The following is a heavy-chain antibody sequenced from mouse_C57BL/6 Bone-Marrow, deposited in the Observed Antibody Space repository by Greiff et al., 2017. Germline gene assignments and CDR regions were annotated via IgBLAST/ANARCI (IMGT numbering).Heavy chain of an antibody. CDR3: ARPSYDGYYDWYFDV. J-gene: IGHJ1*03. D-gene: IGHD2-3*01. Sequence: VQLQQPGAELVKPGASVKLSCKASGYTFTSYWMHWVKQRPGRGLEWIGRIDPNSGGTKYNEKFKSKATLTVDKPSSTAYMQLSSLTSEDSAVYYGARPSYDGYYDWYFDVWGTGTTVTVSS. V-gene: IGHV1-72*01. CDR2: IDPNSGGT. CDR1: GYTFTSYW.